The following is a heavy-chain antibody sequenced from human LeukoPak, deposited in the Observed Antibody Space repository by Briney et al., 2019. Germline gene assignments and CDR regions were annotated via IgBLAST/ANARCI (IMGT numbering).Heavy chain of an antibody. D-gene: IGHD3-10*01. CDR3: ARAQGSGSLRHWYFDL. Sequence: SETLSLTCTVSGGSISSYYWSWIRQPPGKGLEWIGYIYYSGSTNYNPSLKSRVTISVDTSKNQFSLKLSSVTAAETAVYYCARAQGSGSLRHWYFDLWGRGTLVTVSS. CDR1: GGSISSYY. V-gene: IGHV4-59*08. J-gene: IGHJ2*01. CDR2: IYYSGST.